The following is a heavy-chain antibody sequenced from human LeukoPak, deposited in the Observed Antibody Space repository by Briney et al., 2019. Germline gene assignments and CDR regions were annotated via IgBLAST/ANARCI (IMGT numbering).Heavy chain of an antibody. J-gene: IGHJ5*02. CDR2: INPNSGGT. D-gene: IGHD2-2*01. CDR3: ARGYCSSTSCYESRGFYWFDP. Sequence: GASVTVSFTASGYTFTGYYMHWVRQAPGQGLEWMGWINPNSGGTNYAQKFQGRVTMTRDTSISTAYMELSRLRSDDTAVYYCARGYCSSTSCYESRGFYWFDPWGQGTLVTVSS. CDR1: GYTFTGYY. V-gene: IGHV1-2*02.